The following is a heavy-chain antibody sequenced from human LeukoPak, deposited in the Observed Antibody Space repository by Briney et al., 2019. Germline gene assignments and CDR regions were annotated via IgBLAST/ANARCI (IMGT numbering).Heavy chain of an antibody. D-gene: IGHD4/OR15-4a*01. Sequence: SETLSLTCTVSGGSISSSSYYWGWIRQPPGKGLEWIGSIYYSGSTYYSPSLKSRVTISVDTSKNQFSLKLSSVTAADTAVYYCARRKGAYSYYYYYMDVWGKGTPVTVS. CDR2: IYYSGST. J-gene: IGHJ6*03. V-gene: IGHV4-39*01. CDR1: GGSISSSSYY. CDR3: ARRKGAYSYYYYYMDV.